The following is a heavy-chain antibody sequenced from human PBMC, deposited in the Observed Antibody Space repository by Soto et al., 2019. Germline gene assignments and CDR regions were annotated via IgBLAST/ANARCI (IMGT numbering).Heavy chain of an antibody. Sequence: GGSLRLSCAASGFTFSSYGMHWVRQAPGKGLEWVAVISYDGSNKYYADSVKGRFTISRDNSKNTLYLQMNSLRAEDTAVYYCAKDRDYSFDYWGQGTLVTVSS. J-gene: IGHJ4*02. CDR2: ISYDGSNK. CDR3: AKDRDYSFDY. V-gene: IGHV3-30*18. CDR1: GFTFSSYG. D-gene: IGHD4-4*01.